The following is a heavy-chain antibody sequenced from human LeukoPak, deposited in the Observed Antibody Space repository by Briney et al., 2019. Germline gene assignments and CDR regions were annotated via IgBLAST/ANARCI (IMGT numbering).Heavy chain of an antibody. D-gene: IGHD3-10*01. CDR2: IYYSGST. J-gene: IGHJ4*02. V-gene: IGHV4-59*08. Sequence: SETLSLACTVSGGSISNYYWSWIRQPPGKGLEWVGYIYYSGSTNYNPSLKSRVTISVDTSKNQFSLKLSSVTAADTAVYYCARHRPRHYYGSGSYPQRGTTFDYWGQGTLVTVSS. CDR3: ARHRPRHYYGSGSYPQRGTTFDY. CDR1: GGSISNYY.